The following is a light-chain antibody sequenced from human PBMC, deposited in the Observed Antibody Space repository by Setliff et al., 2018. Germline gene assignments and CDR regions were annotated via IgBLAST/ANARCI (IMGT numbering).Light chain of an antibody. Sequence: ALTQPPSASGSPGQSVTISCTGTSRDVGGYDYVSWYQQHPGKGPKLLIYEVSERPSRVPYRFSASKSGNTASLTVSGLQAEDEANYYCSSYAGSNNVLFGGGTKVTVL. J-gene: IGLJ2*01. CDR3: SSYAGSNNVL. CDR2: EVS. CDR1: SRDVGGYDY. V-gene: IGLV2-8*01.